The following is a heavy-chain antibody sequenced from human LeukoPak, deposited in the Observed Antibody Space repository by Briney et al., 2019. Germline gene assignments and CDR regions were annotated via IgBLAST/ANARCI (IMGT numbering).Heavy chain of an antibody. J-gene: IGHJ6*02. CDR2: ISYDGSNK. D-gene: IGHD3-16*01. CDR3: AGGGGLDV. CDR1: GFTFSSYG. V-gene: IGHV3-30*03. Sequence: GRSLRLSCAASGFTFSSYGMHWVRQAPGKGLEWVAVISYDGSNKYFVDSVKGRFTISRDNSKNTLYLQMSSLRAKDTAVYFGAGGGGLDVWGQGATVTVSS.